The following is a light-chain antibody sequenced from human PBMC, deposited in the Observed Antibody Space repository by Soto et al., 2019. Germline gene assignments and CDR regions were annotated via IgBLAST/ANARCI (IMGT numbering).Light chain of an antibody. CDR3: QQYADSPVT. CDR1: QSVSNNY. V-gene: IGKV3-20*01. Sequence: EIVMTQSPATLSVSPGERATLSCRASQSVSNNYLAWYQQKPGQAPRLLIYGASTRATGIPDRFSGSGSGTDFTLTISRLEPEDFAVYSCQQYADSPVTFGQGTKVDIK. CDR2: GAS. J-gene: IGKJ1*01.